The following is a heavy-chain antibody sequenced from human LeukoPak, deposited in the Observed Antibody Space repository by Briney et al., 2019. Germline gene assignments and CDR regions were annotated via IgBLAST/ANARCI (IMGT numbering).Heavy chain of an antibody. CDR3: ARPLTGYSNSFVF. J-gene: IGHJ4*02. CDR1: GGSISSGSYY. CDR2: VSYSGSP. D-gene: IGHD4-11*01. Sequence: PSQTLSLTCTVSGGSISSGSYYWSWIRQPPGKGLEWLGSVSYSGSPYYNPSLKSRVTISIDTSKNQFSLRLTSVTAADTAVYYCARPLTGYSNSFVFWGQGTLVTVSS. V-gene: IGHV4-30-2*03.